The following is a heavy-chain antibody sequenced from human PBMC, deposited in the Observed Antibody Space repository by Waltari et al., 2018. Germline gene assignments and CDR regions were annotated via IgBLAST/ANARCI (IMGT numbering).Heavy chain of an antibody. CDR3: ARLGDFWSGYNYFDL. CDR1: GFTFSSYA. Sequence: QVQLVESGGGVVQPGRSLRLSCAASGFTFSSYAMPWVRQAPGKGLEWVAVISYDGSNKYYADSVKGRFTISRDNSKNTLYLQMNSLRAEDTAVYYCARLGDFWSGYNYFDLWGRGTLVTVSS. V-gene: IGHV3-30*01. CDR2: ISYDGSNK. J-gene: IGHJ2*01. D-gene: IGHD3-3*01.